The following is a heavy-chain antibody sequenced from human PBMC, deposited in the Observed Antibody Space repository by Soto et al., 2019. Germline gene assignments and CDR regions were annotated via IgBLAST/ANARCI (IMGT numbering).Heavy chain of an antibody. V-gene: IGHV2-5*02. CDR3: AHASRARSLY. CDR2: IYWDDSK. D-gene: IGHD6-6*01. J-gene: IGHJ4*02. CDR1: GFSLTTDRVG. Sequence: QITLKESGPTLVKPTQTLTLTCTFSGFSLTTDRVGVGWIRQPPGAALVWLAVIYWDDSKTYRPSLESRLTITKDTSKTQVAPTLTNMYSLNTATYYSAHASRARSLYWCQGTQVTVSS.